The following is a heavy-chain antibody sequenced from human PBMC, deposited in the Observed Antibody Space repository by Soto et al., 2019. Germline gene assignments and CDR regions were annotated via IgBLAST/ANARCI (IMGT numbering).Heavy chain of an antibody. J-gene: IGHJ4*02. Sequence: QVQLQESGPGLVKPSQTLSLTCTVSGGSISSGDYYWSWIRQPPGKGLEWIGYIYYSGSTYYNPSLKSRVTISVDTSKNQFSLKLSSVTAADTAVYYCARVLGYYDSSGSFYFDYWGQGTLVTVSS. CDR2: IYYSGST. D-gene: IGHD3-22*01. CDR3: ARVLGYYDSSGSFYFDY. V-gene: IGHV4-30-4*01. CDR1: GGSISSGDYY.